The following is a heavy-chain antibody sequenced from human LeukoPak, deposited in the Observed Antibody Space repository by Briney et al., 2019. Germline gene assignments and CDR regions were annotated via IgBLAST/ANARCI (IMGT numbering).Heavy chain of an antibody. Sequence: PGGSLRLSSAASGFTFSTYSVNWVRQAPGKGLECVSSISSSSSRIYYADSVKGRFTISRDNAKNSLYLQMSSLRAEDTAVYYCTRDWRLQRAVDYGCQGTLVTVSS. CDR1: GFTFSTYS. D-gene: IGHD6-25*01. J-gene: IGHJ4*02. CDR2: ISSSSSRI. CDR3: TRDWRLQRAVDY. V-gene: IGHV3-21*01.